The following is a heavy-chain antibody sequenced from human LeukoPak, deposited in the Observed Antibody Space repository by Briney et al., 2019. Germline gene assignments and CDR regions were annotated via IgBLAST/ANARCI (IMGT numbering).Heavy chain of an antibody. CDR2: IYYSGST. Sequence: SETLSLTCTVSDGSISSSDYYWSWIRQPPGKGLEWIGYIYYSGSTNYNPSLKSRVTISVDTSKNQLSLKLSSVTAADTAVYYCARDMVRAYGMDVWGQGTTVTVSS. D-gene: IGHD3-10*01. CDR1: DGSISSSDYY. J-gene: IGHJ6*02. V-gene: IGHV4-61*08. CDR3: ARDMVRAYGMDV.